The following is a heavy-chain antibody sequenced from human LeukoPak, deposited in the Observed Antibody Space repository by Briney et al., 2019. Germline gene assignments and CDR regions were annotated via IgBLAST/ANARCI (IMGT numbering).Heavy chain of an antibody. CDR3: ARDHDYGDYGNDY. CDR2: IYHSGST. CDR1: GYSISSGYY. V-gene: IGHV4-38-2*02. D-gene: IGHD4-17*01. Sequence: PSETLSLTCTVSGYSISSGYYWGWLRQPPGKGREWIGSIYHSGSTYYNPSLKSRVTISVDTSKNQFSLKLSSVTAADTAVYYCARDHDYGDYGNDYWGQGTLVTVSS. J-gene: IGHJ4*02.